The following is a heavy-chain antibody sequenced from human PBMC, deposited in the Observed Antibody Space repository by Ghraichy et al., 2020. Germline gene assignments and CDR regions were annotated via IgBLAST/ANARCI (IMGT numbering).Heavy chain of an antibody. Sequence: SQTLSLTCAVYGGSFSGYYWSWIRQPPGKGLEWIGEINHSGSTNYNPSLTSRVTISVDTSKNQFSLKLSSVTAADTAVYYCARETPAHSGSGSYNYPFDYWGQGTLVTVSS. CDR2: INHSGST. D-gene: IGHD3-10*01. V-gene: IGHV4-34*01. CDR1: GGSFSGYY. J-gene: IGHJ4*02. CDR3: ARETPAHSGSGSYNYPFDY.